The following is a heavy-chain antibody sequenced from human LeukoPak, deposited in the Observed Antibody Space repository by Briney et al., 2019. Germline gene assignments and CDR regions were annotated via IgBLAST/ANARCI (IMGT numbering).Heavy chain of an antibody. Sequence: PSQTLSLTCTVSGGSISSGGYYWNWIRQHPGKGLEWIGYIYYSGSTYYNPSLKSRVTISVDTSKNQFSLKPSSVTAADTAVYYCARGLRFLEWFSDAFDIWGQGTMVTVSS. CDR2: IYYSGST. V-gene: IGHV4-31*03. D-gene: IGHD3-3*01. J-gene: IGHJ3*02. CDR3: ARGLRFLEWFSDAFDI. CDR1: GGSISSGGYY.